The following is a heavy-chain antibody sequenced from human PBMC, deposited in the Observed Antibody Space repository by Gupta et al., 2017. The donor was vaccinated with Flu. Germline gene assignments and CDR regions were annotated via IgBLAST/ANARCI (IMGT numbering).Heavy chain of an antibody. CDR2: IGTAGDT. CDR3: ARGMGGWYFDL. D-gene: IGHD2-15*01. J-gene: IGHJ2*01. Sequence: EVQLVESGGGLVQPGGSLRLSCAASGFTFSSYDMQWVRQATGKGLEWVSAIGTAGDTYYPGSVKGRFTISRENAKNSLYLQMNSLRAGDTAVYYCARGMGGWYFDLWGRGTLVTVSS. CDR1: GFTFSSYD. V-gene: IGHV3-13*04.